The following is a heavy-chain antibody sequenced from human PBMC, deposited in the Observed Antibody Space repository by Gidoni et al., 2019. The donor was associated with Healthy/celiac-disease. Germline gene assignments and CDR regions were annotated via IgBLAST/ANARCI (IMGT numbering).Heavy chain of an antibody. Sequence: RQAPGQGLEWIGRIIPILGIANYAQKFQGRLTITADKSTSTAYMELSSLRSEDTAVYYCAREFSRYSSSSCDYWGQGTLVTVSS. D-gene: IGHD6-6*01. J-gene: IGHJ4*02. CDR3: AREFSRYSSSSCDY. V-gene: IGHV1-69*04. CDR2: IIPILGIA.